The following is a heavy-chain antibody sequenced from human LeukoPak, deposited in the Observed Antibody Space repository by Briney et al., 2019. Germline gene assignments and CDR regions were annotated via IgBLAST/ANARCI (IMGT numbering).Heavy chain of an antibody. Sequence: GGSLRLSCVASGFTFRRAVMSWVRQAPGKGLEWVSAISGSGGSTYYADSVKGRFTISRDNSKNTLYLQMNSLRAEDTAVYYCAKGTVTYAVDYWGQGTLVTVSS. J-gene: IGHJ4*02. CDR3: AKGTVTYAVDY. D-gene: IGHD4-17*01. V-gene: IGHV3-23*01. CDR2: ISGSGGST. CDR1: GFTFRRAV.